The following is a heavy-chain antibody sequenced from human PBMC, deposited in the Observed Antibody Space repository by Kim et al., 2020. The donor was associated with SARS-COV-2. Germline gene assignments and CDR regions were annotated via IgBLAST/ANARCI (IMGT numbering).Heavy chain of an antibody. CDR1: GGSISSYY. J-gene: IGHJ1*01. CDR3: ASMAGTWYFQH. Sequence: SETLSLTCTVSGGSISSYYWSWIRQPPGKGLEYIGYIYYSGSTNYNPSLKGRVTISVDTSKNQFSLKLSSVTAADTAVYYCASMAGTWYFQHWGQGTLVTVSS. CDR2: IYYSGST. V-gene: IGHV4-59*13. D-gene: IGHD6-19*01.